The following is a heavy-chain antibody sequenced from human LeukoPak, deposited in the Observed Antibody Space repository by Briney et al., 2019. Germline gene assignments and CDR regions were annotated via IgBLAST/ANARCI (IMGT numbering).Heavy chain of an antibody. CDR1: GFSFDSYA. Sequence: GGSLRLSCAASGFSFDSYAMHWVRQAPGKGLEWVSGITWNSDTIGYADSVKGRFTISRDNAKNSLYLQMNSLTAEDTALYFCAKDGYSSGWRRLDYWGQGALVTVSS. D-gene: IGHD6-19*01. V-gene: IGHV3-9*01. J-gene: IGHJ4*02. CDR3: AKDGYSSGWRRLDY. CDR2: ITWNSDTI.